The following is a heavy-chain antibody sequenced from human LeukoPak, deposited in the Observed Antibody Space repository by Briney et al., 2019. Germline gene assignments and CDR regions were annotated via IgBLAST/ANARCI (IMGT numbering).Heavy chain of an antibody. J-gene: IGHJ4*02. Sequence: GESLRISCKGSGYSFTSYWIGWVRQMPGKGLEWMGIIYPGDSDTRYSPSFQGQVTISADKSISTAYLQWSSLKASDTAMYYCARRHYESSGYYVYFDYWGQGTLVTVSS. D-gene: IGHD3-22*01. V-gene: IGHV5-51*01. CDR3: ARRHYESSGYYVYFDY. CDR2: IYPGDSDT. CDR1: GYSFTSYW.